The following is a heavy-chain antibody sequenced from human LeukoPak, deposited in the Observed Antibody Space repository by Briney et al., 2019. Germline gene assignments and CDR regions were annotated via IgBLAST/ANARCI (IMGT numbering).Heavy chain of an antibody. CDR2: IYYTGRA. D-gene: IGHD3-3*01. CDR3: ARGDVWSGAPAG. CDR1: AGSITSYY. J-gene: IGHJ4*02. Sequence: PSQTLSLTCTVYAGSITSYYWGCIRHPPGAGREWIGYIYYTGRADYNPSLKSRVSMSADTSKNQFSLRVNSMTAADTAVYYCARGDVWSGAPAGWGQGTLVTVSS. V-gene: IGHV4-59*01.